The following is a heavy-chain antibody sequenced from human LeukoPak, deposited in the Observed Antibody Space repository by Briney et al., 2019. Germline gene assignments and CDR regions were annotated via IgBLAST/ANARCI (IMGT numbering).Heavy chain of an antibody. CDR3: AREDYSGYYYIDY. Sequence: PGGSLRHSCAQPGVTPSGSIARTVPQAPGEGLEWVAVIWYDGSNKYYADSVKGRFTISTDNSKNTLYLQINSLRAEDTTVYYCAREDYSGYYYIDYWGQGTLVTVSS. D-gene: IGHD5-12*01. CDR2: IWYDGSNK. J-gene: IGHJ4*02. CDR1: GVTPSGSIA. V-gene: IGHV3-33*01.